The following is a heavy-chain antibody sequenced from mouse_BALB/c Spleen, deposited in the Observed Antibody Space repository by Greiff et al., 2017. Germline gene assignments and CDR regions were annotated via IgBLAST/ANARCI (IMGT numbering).Heavy chain of an antibody. J-gene: IGHJ2*01. Sequence: EVQGVESGGGLVQPGGSLKLSCAASGFTFSSYTMSWVRQTPEKRLEWVAYISNGGGSTYYPDTVKGRFTISRDNAKNTLYLQMSSLKSEDTAMYYCARHVSYFDYWGQGTTLTVSS. CDR2: ISNGGGST. CDR1: GFTFSSYT. CDR3: ARHVSYFDY. V-gene: IGHV5-12-2*01.